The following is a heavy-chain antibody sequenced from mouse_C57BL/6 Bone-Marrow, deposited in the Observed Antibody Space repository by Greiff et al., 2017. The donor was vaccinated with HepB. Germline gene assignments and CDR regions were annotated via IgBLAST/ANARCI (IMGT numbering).Heavy chain of an antibody. V-gene: IGHV14-3*01. CDR1: GFNIKNTY. CDR2: IDPANGNT. D-gene: IGHD1-1*01. J-gene: IGHJ3*01. CDR3: APHSYGSAWFAY. Sequence: EVQLQQSVAELVRPGASVKLSCTASGFNIKNTYMHWVKQRPEQGLEWIGRIDPANGNTTYAPKFQGKATITADTPSNTAYLQLSSLTSEDTAIYYCAPHSYGSAWFAYWGQGTLVTVSA.